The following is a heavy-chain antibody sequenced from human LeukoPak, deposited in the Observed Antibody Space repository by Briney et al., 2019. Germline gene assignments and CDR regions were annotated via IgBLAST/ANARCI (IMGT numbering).Heavy chain of an antibody. J-gene: IGHJ4*01. D-gene: IGHD2-15*01. V-gene: IGHV3-21*01. CDR1: GFTFSSYS. Sequence: GGSLRLSCAASGFTFSSYSMNWVRQAPGKGLEWVSSISSSSSYIYYADSVKGRFTISRDNAKNSLYLQMNSLRAEDTAVYYCARDRGYCSGGSCRLSYFDYWGQGTLVTVSS. CDR2: ISSSSSYI. CDR3: ARDRGYCSGGSCRLSYFDY.